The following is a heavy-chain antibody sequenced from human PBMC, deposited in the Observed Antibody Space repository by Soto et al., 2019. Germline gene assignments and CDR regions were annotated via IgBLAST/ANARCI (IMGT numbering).Heavy chain of an antibody. V-gene: IGHV3-30-3*01. J-gene: IGHJ6*02. CDR3: ARQRWLQLSYYYYGMDV. D-gene: IGHD5-12*01. CDR1: GFTFISYA. CDR2: ISYDGSNK. Sequence: GGSLRLSCAASGFTFISYAMHWVRQAPGKGLEWVAVISYDGSNKYYADSVKGRFTISRDNSKNTLYLQMNSLRAEDTAVYYCARQRWLQLSYYYYGMDVWGQGTTVTVSS.